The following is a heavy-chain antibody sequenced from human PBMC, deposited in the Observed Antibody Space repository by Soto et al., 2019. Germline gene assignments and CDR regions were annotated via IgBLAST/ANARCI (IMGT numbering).Heavy chain of an antibody. Sequence: SVKVSCKASGGTFSSYAISWVRQAPGQGLEWMGGIIPIFGTANYAQKFQGRVTITADESTSTAYMELSSLRSEDTAVYYCARDEGIAARPFAGMDVWGQGTTVTVSS. CDR3: ARDEGIAARPFAGMDV. CDR2: IIPIFGTA. J-gene: IGHJ6*02. V-gene: IGHV1-69*13. D-gene: IGHD6-6*01. CDR1: GGTFSSYA.